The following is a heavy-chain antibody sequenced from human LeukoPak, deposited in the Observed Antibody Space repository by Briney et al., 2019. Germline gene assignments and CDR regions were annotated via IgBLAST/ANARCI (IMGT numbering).Heavy chain of an antibody. V-gene: IGHV1-8*02. CDR3: VRDTGSGWFDS. Sequence: ASVKVSCKASGYTFNNYDINWVRQATGQGLEWMGWMNPNSGNAGYAQKFQGRVTMTRNTSLSTAYMELSSLRSEDTAVYYCVRDTGSGWFDSWGLGTLVTVSS. CDR1: GYTFNNYD. D-gene: IGHD3-10*01. J-gene: IGHJ5*01. CDR2: MNPNSGNA.